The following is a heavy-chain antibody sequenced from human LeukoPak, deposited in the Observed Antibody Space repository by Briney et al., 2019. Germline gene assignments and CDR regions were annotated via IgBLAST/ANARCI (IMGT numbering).Heavy chain of an antibody. CDR1: GFTFSPHY. CDR3: GDLGSAGTDH. Sequence: GGSLRLSCAASGFTFSPHYMDWVRQSPGQGLEWVGLIRNKADGYTTIYAASVKGRFTISRDDAKNSVYPQMDSLKTEDTAVYYWGDLGSAGTDHWGQGTLVTVSS. J-gene: IGHJ4*02. D-gene: IGHD2-21*01. CDR2: IRNKADGYTT. V-gene: IGHV3-72*01.